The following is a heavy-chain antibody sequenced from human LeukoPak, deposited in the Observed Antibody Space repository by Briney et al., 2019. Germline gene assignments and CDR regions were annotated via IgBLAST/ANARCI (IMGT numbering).Heavy chain of an antibody. Sequence: PSETLSLTCTVAAASISSGSYYWGWIRQPAGKGLQWIGRIYTSGSTNYNPSLKSRVAISVDTSKNQFSLKLSSVTAADTAVYYCARADVDDAFDIWGQGTMVTVSS. V-gene: IGHV4-61*02. CDR1: AASISSGSYY. CDR2: IYTSGST. CDR3: ARADVDDAFDI. D-gene: IGHD5-24*01. J-gene: IGHJ3*02.